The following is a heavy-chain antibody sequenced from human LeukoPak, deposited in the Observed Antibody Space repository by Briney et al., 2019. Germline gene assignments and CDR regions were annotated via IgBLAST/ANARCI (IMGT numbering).Heavy chain of an antibody. V-gene: IGHV3-21*06. CDR1: GFTFSRYS. CDR3: AGVAEAAAFDS. D-gene: IGHD6-13*01. J-gene: IGHJ4*02. Sequence: GGSLRLSCAASGFTFSRYSMNWVRQAPGKGLEWVLSISRNSRYIYYADSMKGRFTISRDNAKNSLYLQMNSLKPEDTAVYYCAGVAEAAAFDSWGQGTLVTVSS. CDR2: ISRNSRYI.